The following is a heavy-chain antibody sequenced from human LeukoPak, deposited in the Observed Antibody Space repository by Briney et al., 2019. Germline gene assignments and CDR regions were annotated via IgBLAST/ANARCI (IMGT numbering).Heavy chain of an antibody. Sequence: PGGSLRLSCAASGFTVSSNYMSWVRQAPGTGLEWVSVIYSGGSTYYADSVKGRFTISRDNSKNTLYLQMNSLRAEDTAVYYCARATTAAGMDVWGQGTTVTVSS. D-gene: IGHD1-26*01. CDR2: IYSGGST. CDR1: GFTVSSNY. J-gene: IGHJ6*02. CDR3: ARATTAAGMDV. V-gene: IGHV3-66*01.